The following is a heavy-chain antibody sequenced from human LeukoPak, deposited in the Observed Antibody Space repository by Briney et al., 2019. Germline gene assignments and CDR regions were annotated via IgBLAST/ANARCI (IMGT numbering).Heavy chain of an antibody. CDR1: GFTFSSYS. D-gene: IGHD5-12*01. V-gene: IGHV3-21*04. J-gene: IGHJ4*02. CDR3: AKDMSRGYDYYFDY. Sequence: PGGSLRLSCAASGFTFSSYSMNWVRQAPGKGLEWVSSISSSSSYIYYADSVKGRFTISRDNAKNSLYLQMNSLRAEDTAVYYCAKDMSRGYDYYFDYWGQGTLVTVSS. CDR2: ISSSSSYI.